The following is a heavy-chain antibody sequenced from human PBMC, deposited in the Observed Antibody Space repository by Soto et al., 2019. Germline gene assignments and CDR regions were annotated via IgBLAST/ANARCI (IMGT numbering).Heavy chain of an antibody. J-gene: IGHJ4*02. CDR3: ARQFTDGDYQY. Sequence: QVQLVQSGAEVKKPGSSGKVSCKASGGTFTTYPINWVRQAPGQGLEWMGGIIPMFGTTNYAQKFQGRVTITADEATSTAYMELSSLRSEDTAMYYCARQFTDGDYQYWGQGTLVTVSS. CDR2: IIPMFGTT. D-gene: IGHD4-17*01. V-gene: IGHV1-69*01. CDR1: GGTFTTYP.